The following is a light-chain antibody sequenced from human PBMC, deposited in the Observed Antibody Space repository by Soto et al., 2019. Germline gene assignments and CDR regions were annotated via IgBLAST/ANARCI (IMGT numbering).Light chain of an antibody. Sequence: QYALTQPASVSGSPGQSITISCTGTSSDVGGYNYVSWYQQHPGKAPKLMIYEVSNRPSGVSNRFSGSKSGNTASLTISGLQAEDEADYYCSSYTISSTVVFGGGTKLTVL. V-gene: IGLV2-14*01. CDR3: SSYTISSTVV. CDR1: SSDVGGYNY. CDR2: EVS. J-gene: IGLJ2*01.